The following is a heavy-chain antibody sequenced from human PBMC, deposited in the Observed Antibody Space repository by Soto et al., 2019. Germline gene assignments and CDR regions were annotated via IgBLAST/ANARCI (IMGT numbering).Heavy chain of an antibody. CDR2: IGTAGDT. Sequence: EVQLVESGGGLVQPGGSLRLSCAASGFTFSSYDMHWVRQATGKGLEWVLAIGTAGDTYYPGSVKGRFTISRENAKNSLYLQMNSLRAGDTAVYYCARGDSELAVAGASAFDIWGQGTMVTVSS. CDR3: ARGDSELAVAGASAFDI. J-gene: IGHJ3*02. V-gene: IGHV3-13*01. D-gene: IGHD6-19*01. CDR1: GFTFSSYD.